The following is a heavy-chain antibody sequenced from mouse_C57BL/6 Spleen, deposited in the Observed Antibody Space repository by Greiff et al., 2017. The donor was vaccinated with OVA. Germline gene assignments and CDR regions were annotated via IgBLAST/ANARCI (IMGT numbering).Heavy chain of an antibody. Sequence: VQLQQPGAELVRPGSSVKLSCKASGYTFTSYWMHWVKQRPIQGLEWIGNIDPSDSETHYNQKFKDKATLTVDKSSSTAYMQLSSLTSEDSAVYYCARPSFYYDYGSYFDYWGQGTTLTVSS. V-gene: IGHV1-52*01. D-gene: IGHD2-4*01. CDR2: IDPSDSET. CDR3: ARPSFYYDYGSYFDY. J-gene: IGHJ2*01. CDR1: GYTFTSYW.